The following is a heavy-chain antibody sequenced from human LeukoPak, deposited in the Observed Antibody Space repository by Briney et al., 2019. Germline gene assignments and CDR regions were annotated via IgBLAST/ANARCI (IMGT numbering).Heavy chain of an antibody. Sequence: SETLSLTCTVSDVSISSYYWSWIRQPPGKGLEWIGYGSTNYNPSLKSRVTISADTSKNQFSLKLTSVTAADTAVYYCARVRLHYGGNSGINYFDYWGQGTLVTVPS. CDR2: GST. CDR3: ARVRLHYGGNSGINYFDY. J-gene: IGHJ4*02. D-gene: IGHD4-23*01. V-gene: IGHV4-59*01. CDR1: DVSISSYY.